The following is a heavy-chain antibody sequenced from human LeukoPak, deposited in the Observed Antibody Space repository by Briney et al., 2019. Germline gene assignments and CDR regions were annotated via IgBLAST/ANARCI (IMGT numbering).Heavy chain of an antibody. J-gene: IGHJ4*02. V-gene: IGHV3-23*01. CDR3: ARDMTIFGVVIPYFDY. CDR2: ISGSGEST. D-gene: IGHD3-3*01. CDR1: GFTFSSYS. Sequence: GGSLRLSCAASGFTFSSYSMNWVRQAPGKGLEWVSGISGSGESTYYADSVKGRFTISRDNSKKTLNLQMNSLRAEDTAVYYCARDMTIFGVVIPYFDYWGQGTLVTVSS.